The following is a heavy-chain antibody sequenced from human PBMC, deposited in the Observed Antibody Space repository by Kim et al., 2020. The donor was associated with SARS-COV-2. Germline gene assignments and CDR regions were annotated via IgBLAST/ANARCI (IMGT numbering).Heavy chain of an antibody. V-gene: IGHV3-21*01. J-gene: IGHJ4*02. CDR3: ARGGGSGWRFDY. CDR1: GFTFSSYS. D-gene: IGHD6-19*01. Sequence: GGSLRLSCAASGFTFSSYSMNWVRQAPGKGLEWVSSISSSSSYIYYADSVKGRFTISRDNAKNSLYLQMNSLRAEDTAVYYCARGGGSGWRFDYWGQGTLVTVSS. CDR2: ISSSSSYI.